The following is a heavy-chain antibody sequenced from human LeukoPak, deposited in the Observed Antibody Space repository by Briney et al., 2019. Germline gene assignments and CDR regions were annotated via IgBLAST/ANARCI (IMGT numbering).Heavy chain of an antibody. CDR2: INSDGSST. Sequence: GGSLRLSCAASGSTFSSYWMHWVRQAPGKGLVWVSRINSDGSSTFYADSVKGRFTISRDNAKNTLYLQLNSPRVEDTAVYYCVGSLFGVSPWGQGTLVTVSS. V-gene: IGHV3-74*01. J-gene: IGHJ4*02. CDR3: VGSLFGVSP. D-gene: IGHD3-3*01. CDR1: GSTFSSYW.